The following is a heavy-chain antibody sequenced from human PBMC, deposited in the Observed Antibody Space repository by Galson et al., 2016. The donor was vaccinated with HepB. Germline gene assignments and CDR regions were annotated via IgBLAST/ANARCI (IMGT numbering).Heavy chain of an antibody. J-gene: IGHJ6*02. CDR3: SREYSGYAGRRYYTGMDV. D-gene: IGHD5-12*01. Sequence: SVKVSCKASGYTFSLYAVHWVRQAPGQRPEWVGWINAGNDNIKYSQKFQGRVTITRDANTDDMELSRLRFEDTAVYYCSREYSGYAGRRYYTGMDVWGQGTTVTVSS. V-gene: IGHV1-3*01. CDR1: GYTFSLYA. CDR2: INAGNDNI.